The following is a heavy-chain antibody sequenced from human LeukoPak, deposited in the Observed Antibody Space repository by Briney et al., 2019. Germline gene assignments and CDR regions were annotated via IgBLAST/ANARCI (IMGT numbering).Heavy chain of an antibody. D-gene: IGHD5-12*01. CDR1: GGTFCSYT. V-gene: IGHV1-69*05. CDR3: ARGEVATMTYYYYYMDV. J-gene: IGHJ6*03. CDR2: TIPIFGTA. Sequence: SLKVSSKASGGTFCSYTISWGRQGPGEGLEWMGGTIPIFGTANYAQKFQGRVTITTDESTSTAYMELSSLRSEDTAVYYCARGEVATMTYYYYYMDVWGKGTTVTVSS.